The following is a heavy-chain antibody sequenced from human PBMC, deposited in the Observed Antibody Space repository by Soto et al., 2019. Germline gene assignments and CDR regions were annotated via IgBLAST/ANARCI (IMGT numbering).Heavy chain of an antibody. CDR1: GFTFSNAW. Sequence: GGSLRLSCAASGFTFSNAWMNWVRQAPGKGLEWVGRIKSKTDGGTTDYAAPVKGRFTISRDDSKNTLYLQMNSLKTEDTAVYYCTAFQESGILEWLLSDWFDPWGQGTLVTVSS. J-gene: IGHJ5*02. CDR2: IKSKTDGGTT. V-gene: IGHV3-15*07. D-gene: IGHD3-3*01. CDR3: TAFQESGILEWLLSDWFDP.